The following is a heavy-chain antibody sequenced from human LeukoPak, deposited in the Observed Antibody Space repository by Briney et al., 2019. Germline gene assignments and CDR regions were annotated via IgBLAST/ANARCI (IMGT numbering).Heavy chain of an antibody. V-gene: IGHV1-18*01. CDR3: AREETYYYDSSGYYYFQH. D-gene: IGHD3-22*01. CDR2: ISAYNGNT. Sequence: ASVKVSCKASGYTFTSYGISWVRQAPGQGLEWMGWISAYNGNTNYAQKLQGRVTMTTDTSTSTAYMELRSLRSDDTAVYYCAREETYYYDSSGYYYFQHRGQGTLVTVSS. CDR1: GYTFTSYG. J-gene: IGHJ1*01.